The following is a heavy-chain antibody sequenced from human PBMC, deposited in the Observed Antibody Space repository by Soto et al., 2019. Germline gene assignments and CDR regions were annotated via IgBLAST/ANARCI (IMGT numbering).Heavy chain of an antibody. CDR2: ISARGTT. CDR3: ARDQSGAADL. D-gene: IGHD7-27*01. CDR1: GDSMSSYY. V-gene: IGHV4-4*07. J-gene: IGHJ3*01. Sequence: QVHLQESGPGLVEPSETLSLTCTVSGDSMSSYYWNWIRQSAEKGLEWIGRISARGTTSYIPSLKGRITLSVDTSKHQFSLNLKFVTAADTAVYFCARDQSGAADLWGQGTVVTVS.